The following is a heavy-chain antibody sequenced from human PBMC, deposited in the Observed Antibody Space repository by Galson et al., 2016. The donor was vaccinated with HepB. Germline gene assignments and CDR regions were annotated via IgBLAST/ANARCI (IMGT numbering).Heavy chain of an antibody. CDR1: GYIFTRYV. CDR3: ARVISYESSWDY. Sequence: SVKVSCKASGYIFTRYVIHWVRQAPGQSFEWMGWINPANGNTKNSQKFQGRVTITRDTSASAAYMELRSLRSEDTAVYYCARVISYESSWDYWGQGTLVTVSS. V-gene: IGHV1-3*01. D-gene: IGHD3-22*01. J-gene: IGHJ4*02. CDR2: INPANGNT.